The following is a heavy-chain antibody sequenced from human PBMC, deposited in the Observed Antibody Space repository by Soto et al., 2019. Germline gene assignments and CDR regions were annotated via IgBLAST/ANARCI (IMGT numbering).Heavy chain of an antibody. D-gene: IGHD2-15*01. CDR3: ARELGYCSVGSCYSRSYYFDY. V-gene: IGHV1-69*04. CDR2: IIPILGIA. Sequence: GASVKVSCKASGGTFSSYTISWVRQAPGQGLEWMGRIIPILGIANYAQKFQGRVTITADKSTSTAYMELSSLRSEDTAVYYCARELGYCSVGSCYSRSYYFDYWGQGTLVTVSS. CDR1: GGTFSSYT. J-gene: IGHJ4*02.